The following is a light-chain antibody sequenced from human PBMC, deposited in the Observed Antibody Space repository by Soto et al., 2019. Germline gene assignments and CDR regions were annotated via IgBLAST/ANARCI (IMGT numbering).Light chain of an antibody. V-gene: IGLV2-23*02. Sequence: QSVLTQPASVSGSPGQSITISCTGTSSDVGAYNLVSWYQQHPGKAPKLMIYEVTKRPSGVSNRFSGSKSGNTASLTISGLLPEDEADYYCCSYAGSSTHYVFGIGTKLTVL. CDR2: EVT. CDR3: CSYAGSSTHYV. CDR1: SSDVGAYNL. J-gene: IGLJ1*01.